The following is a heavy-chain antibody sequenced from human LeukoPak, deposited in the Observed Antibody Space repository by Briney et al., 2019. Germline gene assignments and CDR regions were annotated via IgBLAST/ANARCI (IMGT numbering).Heavy chain of an antibody. D-gene: IGHD1-26*01. CDR1: GFTFSSYS. V-gene: IGHV3-21*01. J-gene: IGHJ4*02. CDR2: ISSSSSYI. Sequence: PGGSLRLSCAASGFTFSSYSMNWVRQAPGKGLEWVSSISSSSSYIYYADSVKGRFTISRDNSKNTLYLQMNSLRAEDTAVYYCARESIVGAAPYFDYWGQGTLVTVSS. CDR3: ARESIVGAAPYFDY.